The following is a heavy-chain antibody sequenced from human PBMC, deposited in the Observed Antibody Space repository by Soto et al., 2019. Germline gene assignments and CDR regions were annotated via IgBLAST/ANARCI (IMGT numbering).Heavy chain of an antibody. D-gene: IGHD3-16*01. CDR2: IYYSGST. CDR3: AKDGGAGNFYYYGADV. CDR1: GGSISSSSYY. V-gene: IGHV4-39*02. Sequence: TLSLTCTVSGGSISSSSYYWGWIRQPPGKGLEWMGSIYYSGSTYYNPSLKSRVTISVDTSKNQFSLKLSSVTAADTAVCYCAKDGGAGNFYYYGADVWGQGTTVTVSS. J-gene: IGHJ6*02.